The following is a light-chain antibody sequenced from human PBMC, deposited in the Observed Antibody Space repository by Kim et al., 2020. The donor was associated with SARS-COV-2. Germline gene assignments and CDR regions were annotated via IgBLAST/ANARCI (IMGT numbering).Light chain of an antibody. CDR3: LQHNSYPIT. CDR1: QDIRND. CDR2: GAS. V-gene: IGKV1-17*01. J-gene: IGKJ5*01. Sequence: ASVGDRVTCPCRASQDIRNDLGWYQQNPGRAPKRLIYGASSLQSGVPSRFSGSGSGTEFTLTISSLQPEDFATYFCLQHNSYPITFGQGTRLEIK.